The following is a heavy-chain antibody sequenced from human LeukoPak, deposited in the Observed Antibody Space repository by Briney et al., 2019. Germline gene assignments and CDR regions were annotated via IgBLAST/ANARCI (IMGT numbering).Heavy chain of an antibody. CDR1: GFTFEDYG. V-gene: IGHV3-20*04. CDR3: AKLDIAAAGE. D-gene: IGHD6-13*01. CDR2: INWDGDDT. J-gene: IGHJ4*02. Sequence: GGSLRLSCAASGFTFEDYGMSWVRQAPGKGLEWVSTINWDGDDTVYADSVKGRFTISRDNARNSLYLQLNSFRAEDTAFYYCAKLDIAAAGEWGQGTLVTVSS.